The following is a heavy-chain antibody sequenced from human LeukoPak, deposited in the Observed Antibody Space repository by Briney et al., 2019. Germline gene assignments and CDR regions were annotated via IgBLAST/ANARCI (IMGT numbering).Heavy chain of an antibody. CDR3: AREIGGGSCYPECGMDV. Sequence: SVKVSCKASGGTFGSYAISWVRQAPGQGLEWMGGIIPIFGTANYAQKFQGRVTITADKSTSTAYMELSSLRSEDTAVYYCAREIGGGSCYPECGMDVWGKGTTVTVSS. CDR1: GGTFGSYA. J-gene: IGHJ6*04. D-gene: IGHD2-15*01. CDR2: IIPIFGTA. V-gene: IGHV1-69*06.